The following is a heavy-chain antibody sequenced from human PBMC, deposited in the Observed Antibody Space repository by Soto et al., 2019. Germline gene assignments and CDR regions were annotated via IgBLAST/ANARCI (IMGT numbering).Heavy chain of an antibody. CDR1: GFTFSSYG. D-gene: IGHD2-15*01. CDR2: ISSSRGYT. CDR3: ARGRYCYGGSCHKDF. J-gene: IGHJ4*02. Sequence: GGSLRLSCAASGFTFSSYGMIWVRQAPGKGLEWVSSISSSRGYTYYADSVKGRFTISRDNAENSLYLQMNSLRAEDTAVYYCARGRYCYGGSCHKDFWGQGTLVTVSS. V-gene: IGHV3-21*01.